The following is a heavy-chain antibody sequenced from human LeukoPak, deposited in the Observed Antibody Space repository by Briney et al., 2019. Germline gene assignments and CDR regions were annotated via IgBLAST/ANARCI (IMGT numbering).Heavy chain of an antibody. CDR2: IYSGGST. Sequence: GGSLRLSCAVSGFTASSNYMSWVRQAPGKGLEWVSVIYSGGSTYYADSVKGRFTISRDNSKNTLYLQMNSLRAEDTAVYYCYSMIVVEIRVINDYWGQGTLVTVSS. CDR1: GFTASSNY. J-gene: IGHJ4*02. CDR3: YSMIVVEIRVINDY. V-gene: IGHV3-66*01. D-gene: IGHD3-22*01.